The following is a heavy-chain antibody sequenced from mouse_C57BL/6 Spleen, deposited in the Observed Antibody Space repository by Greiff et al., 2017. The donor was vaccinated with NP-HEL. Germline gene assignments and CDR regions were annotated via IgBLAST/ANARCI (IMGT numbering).Heavy chain of an antibody. V-gene: IGHV14-4*01. CDR3: TTSWDGWFAY. CDR1: GFNIKDDY. J-gene: IGHJ3*01. CDR2: IDPENGDT. Sequence: EVQLQQSGAELVRPGASVKLSCTASGFNIKDDYMHWVKQRPEQGLEWIGWIDPENGDTEYASKFQGKATITADTSSNTAYLQLSSLTSEDTAVYYCTTSWDGWFAYWGQGTTVTVSA. D-gene: IGHD4-1*01.